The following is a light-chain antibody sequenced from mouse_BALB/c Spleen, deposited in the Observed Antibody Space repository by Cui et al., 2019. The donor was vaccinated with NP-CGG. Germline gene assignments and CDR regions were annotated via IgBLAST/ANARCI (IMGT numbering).Light chain of an antibody. CDR3: ALWYSNHWV. J-gene: IGLJ1*01. Sequence: QAVLTQVSALTTSPGETVTLTCRSSTGAITTSNYANWVQEKPDHLFTGLIGGTNNRAPGVPARFSGFLIGDKAALTITGAQTEDEAIYFCALWYSNHWVFGGGTKLTVL. V-gene: IGLV1*01. CDR1: TGAITTSNY. CDR2: GTN.